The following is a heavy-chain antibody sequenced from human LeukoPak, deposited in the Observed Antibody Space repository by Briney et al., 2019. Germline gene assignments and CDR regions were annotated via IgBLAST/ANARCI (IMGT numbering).Heavy chain of an antibody. D-gene: IGHD3-3*01. J-gene: IGHJ5*02. CDR1: GDSISGNNYF. V-gene: IGHV4-39*01. Sequence: PSETLSLTCIVSGDSISGNNYFWGWICQSPGKGLEWIGEISYNGRTYYNPSLKSRVTISVDTSKNQFSLKLSSVIAADTAVYYCARHSGLRSPFDPWGQGTLVTVSS. CDR3: ARHSGLRSPFDP. CDR2: ISYNGRT.